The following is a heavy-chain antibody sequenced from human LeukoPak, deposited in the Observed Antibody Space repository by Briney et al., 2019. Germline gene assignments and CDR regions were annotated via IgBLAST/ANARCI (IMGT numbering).Heavy chain of an antibody. D-gene: IGHD3-22*01. Sequence: SETLSLTCSVSGGSISYYYWSWIRQPAGKGLEWIGHIDYSGSAYYNPSLKSRVTVSIDTSNNQFSLKLSSVTAVDTAVYYCARYDNSDYYAFDYWGQGTLVTVSS. CDR1: GGSISYYY. CDR3: ARYDNSDYYAFDY. CDR2: IDYSGSA. V-gene: IGHV4-4*07. J-gene: IGHJ4*02.